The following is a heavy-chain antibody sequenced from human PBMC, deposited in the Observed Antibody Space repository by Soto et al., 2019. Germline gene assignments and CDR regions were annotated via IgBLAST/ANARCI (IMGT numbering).Heavy chain of an antibody. CDR1: GYTFTDYH. CDR3: AREGGSETLQPSYNWFDT. CDR2: INANNGGA. V-gene: IGHV1-2*02. J-gene: IGHJ5*02. D-gene: IGHD6-25*01. Sequence: QVQLVQSGAEVKKPGASVKVSCKASGYTFTDYHIHWVRQAPGQGLEFMGWINANNGGAGSAQQFQGRVTVTRDTSSTTGYMELSNLRSDDTAVYYCAREGGSETLQPSYNWFDTWGQGTLVTVSS.